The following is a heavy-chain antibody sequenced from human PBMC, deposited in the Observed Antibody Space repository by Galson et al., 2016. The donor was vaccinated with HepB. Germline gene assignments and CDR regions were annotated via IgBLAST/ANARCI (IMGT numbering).Heavy chain of an antibody. CDR1: GFTFSVYG. D-gene: IGHD4-17*01. V-gene: IGHV3-33*03. Sequence: SLRLSCAASGFTFSVYGMHWVRQAPGKGLEWVAVIWYDGRGDYYADSVKGRFTISRDNSKNTLYLQMNNVRVEDTAVYYCAKDLQMTTAYNNWLDPWGQGTLVTVSS. CDR2: IWYDGRGD. CDR3: AKDLQMTTAYNNWLDP. J-gene: IGHJ5*02.